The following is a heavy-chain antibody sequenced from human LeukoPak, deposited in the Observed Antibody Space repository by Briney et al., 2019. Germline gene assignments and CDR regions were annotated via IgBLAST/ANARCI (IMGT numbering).Heavy chain of an antibody. CDR2: ISSSSSYI. CDR1: GFTFSSYS. D-gene: IGHD5-18*01. CDR3: ARDTANAAFDI. Sequence: SGGSLRLSCAASGFTFSSYSMNWVRQAPGKGPEWVSSISSSSSYIYYADSVKGRFTISRDNAKNSLYLQMNSLRAGDTAVYYCARDTANAAFDIWGQGTMVTVSS. J-gene: IGHJ3*02. V-gene: IGHV3-21*01.